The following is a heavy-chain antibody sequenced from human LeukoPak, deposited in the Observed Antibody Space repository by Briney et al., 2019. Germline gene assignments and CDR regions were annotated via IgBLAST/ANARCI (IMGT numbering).Heavy chain of an antibody. Sequence: GGSPRLSCAASGFTVSSNYMSWVRQAPGKGLEWVSVIYSGGSTYYADSVKGRFTISRDNSKNTLYLQMNSLRAEDTAVYYCARVATVTAKPYYFDYWGQGTLVTVSS. CDR1: GFTVSSNY. V-gene: IGHV3-66*01. J-gene: IGHJ4*02. D-gene: IGHD4-17*01. CDR3: ARVATVTAKPYYFDY. CDR2: IYSGGST.